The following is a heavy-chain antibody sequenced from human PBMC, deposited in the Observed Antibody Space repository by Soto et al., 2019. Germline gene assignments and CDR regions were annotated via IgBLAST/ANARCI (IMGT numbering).Heavy chain of an antibody. CDR3: ARYVDTAMVKGYYFDY. J-gene: IGHJ4*02. V-gene: IGHV4-39*01. Sequence: SETLSLTCTVSGVSISSSSYYWGWIRQPPGKGLEWIGSIYYSGSTYYNPSLKSRVTISVDTSKNQFSLKLSSVTAADTAVYYCARYVDTAMVKGYYFDYWGQGTQVTASS. CDR2: IYYSGST. D-gene: IGHD5-18*01. CDR1: GVSISSSSYY.